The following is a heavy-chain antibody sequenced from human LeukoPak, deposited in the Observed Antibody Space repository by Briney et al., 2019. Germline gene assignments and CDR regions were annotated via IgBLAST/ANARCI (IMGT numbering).Heavy chain of an antibody. Sequence: PGESLRLSCAASGFTFSSYWMHWVRQAPGKGLVWVSRINSDGSSTSYADSVKGRFTISRDNAKNTLYLQMNSLRAEDTAVYYCARGTFQYLYYYDSSGPFDYWGQGTLVTVSS. CDR2: INSDGSST. CDR3: ARGTFQYLYYYDSSGPFDY. CDR1: GFTFSSYW. V-gene: IGHV3-74*01. D-gene: IGHD3-22*01. J-gene: IGHJ4*02.